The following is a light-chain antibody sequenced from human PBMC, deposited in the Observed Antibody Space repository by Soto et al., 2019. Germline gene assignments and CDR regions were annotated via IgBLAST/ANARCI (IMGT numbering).Light chain of an antibody. V-gene: IGLV2-14*01. CDR3: SSYTTSSTYV. CDR2: DVS. J-gene: IGLJ1*01. CDR1: SSDVGGYNY. Sequence: LTQPASVSGSPGQSIAISCTGTSSDVGGYNYVSWYQQHPGKAPKLMIYDVSNRPSGVSDRFSGSKSGNTASLTISGLQAEYEADSYCSSYTTSSTYVFGPGTKLTV.